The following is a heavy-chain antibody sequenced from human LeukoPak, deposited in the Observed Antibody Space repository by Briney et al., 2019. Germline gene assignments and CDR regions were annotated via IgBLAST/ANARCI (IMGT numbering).Heavy chain of an antibody. CDR1: GFTFSSYA. V-gene: IGHV3-64*01. D-gene: IGHD3-9*01. J-gene: IGHJ4*02. CDR3: ARGLRYFDWLLPSIDY. Sequence: GGSLRLSCAASGFTFSSYAMHWVRQAPGKGLEYVSTISDNGGSTFYANSVKGRFTISRDNSKNTLYLQMNSLRAEDTAVYYCARGLRYFDWLLPSIDYWGQGTLVTVSS. CDR2: ISDNGGST.